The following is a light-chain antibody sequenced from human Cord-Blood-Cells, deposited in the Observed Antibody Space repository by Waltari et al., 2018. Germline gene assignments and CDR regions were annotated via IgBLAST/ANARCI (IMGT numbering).Light chain of an antibody. CDR1: SSNIGSTY. J-gene: IGLJ2*01. V-gene: IGLV1-47*01. CDR2: RNN. Sequence: QSVLSQPPSASGTLGQRVTISCSRSSSNIGSTYVYWYQQLPGTAPKHLIYRNNQRPSGVPDLFSGSKSGTSASLAISGLRSEDEADYYCAAWDDSLSGPVFGGGTKLTVL. CDR3: AAWDDSLSGPV.